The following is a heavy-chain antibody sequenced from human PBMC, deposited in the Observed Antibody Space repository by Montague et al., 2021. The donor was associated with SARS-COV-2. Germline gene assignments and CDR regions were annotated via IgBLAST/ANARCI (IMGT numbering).Heavy chain of an antibody. CDR3: ARKMDSSFDV. CDR2: TYYRSKWYN. D-gene: IGHD2-2*03. Sequence: CAISGDSVSLGAILPSDSLYSHWIRQSPSRGLDWLASTYYRSKWYNDSAPSVSGLATVKPDTSRNQFSLHLDSVTPEDTAPYFCARKMDSSFDVWGKGTMVIVSS. V-gene: IGHV6-1*01. J-gene: IGHJ3*01. CDR1: GDSVSLGAILPSDSLY.